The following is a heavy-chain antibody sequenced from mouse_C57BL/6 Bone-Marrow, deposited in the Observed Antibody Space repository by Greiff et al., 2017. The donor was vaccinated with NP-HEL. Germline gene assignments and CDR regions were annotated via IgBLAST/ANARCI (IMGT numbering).Heavy chain of an antibody. CDR3: ASPLYYGSSYWYFDV. Sequence: QVQLQQSGAELMKPGASVKLSCKATGYTFTGYWIEWVKQRPGHGLEWIGEILPGSGSTNYTEKFKGKATFTADTSSNTAYMQLSSLTTEDSAIYYCASPLYYGSSYWYFDVWGTGTTVTVSS. V-gene: IGHV1-9*01. J-gene: IGHJ1*03. D-gene: IGHD1-1*01. CDR2: ILPGSGST. CDR1: GYTFTGYW.